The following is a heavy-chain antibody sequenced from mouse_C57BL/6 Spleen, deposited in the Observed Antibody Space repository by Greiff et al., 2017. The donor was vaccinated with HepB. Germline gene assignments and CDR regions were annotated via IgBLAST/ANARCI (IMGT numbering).Heavy chain of an antibody. CDR3: ARNDYLYYFDY. CDR1: GFTFSDYG. CDR2: ISSGSSTI. D-gene: IGHD2-4*01. J-gene: IGHJ2*01. V-gene: IGHV5-17*01. Sequence: DVQLVESGGGLVKPGGSLKLSCAASGFTFSDYGMHWVRQAPETGLEWVAYISSGSSTIYYADTVKGRFTISRDNAKNTLFLQMTSLRSEDTAMYYCARNDYLYYFDYWGQGTTLTVSS.